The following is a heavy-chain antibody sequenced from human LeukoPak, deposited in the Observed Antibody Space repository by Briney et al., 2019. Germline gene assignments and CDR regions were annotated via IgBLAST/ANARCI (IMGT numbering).Heavy chain of an antibody. Sequence: GGSLRLSCAASGFTFSGYSMNWVRQAPGKGLEWVSSISSSSSYIYYADSVKGRFTISRDNAKNSLYLQMNSLRAEDTAVYYCARDRYYYDSSGLSWGQGTLVTVSS. CDR1: GFTFSGYS. CDR2: ISSSSSYI. D-gene: IGHD3-22*01. V-gene: IGHV3-21*01. CDR3: ARDRYYYDSSGLS. J-gene: IGHJ4*02.